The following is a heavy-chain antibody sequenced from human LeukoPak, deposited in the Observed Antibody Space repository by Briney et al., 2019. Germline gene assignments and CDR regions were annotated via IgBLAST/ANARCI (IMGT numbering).Heavy chain of an antibody. J-gene: IGHJ4*02. D-gene: IGHD2-2*01. V-gene: IGHV1-69*05. Sequence: ASVKVSCKASGGTFSSYAISWVRQAPGQGLEWMGGIIPIFGTANYAQKFQGRVTITTDESTSTAYMELSSLRSEDTAVYYCARTNQLTRSFDYWGQGTLVTVSS. CDR1: GGTFSSYA. CDR2: IIPIFGTA. CDR3: ARTNQLTRSFDY.